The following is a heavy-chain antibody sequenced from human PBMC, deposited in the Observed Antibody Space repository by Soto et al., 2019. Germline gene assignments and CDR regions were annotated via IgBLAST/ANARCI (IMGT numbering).Heavy chain of an antibody. V-gene: IGHV3-23*01. Sequence: EVQLLESGGGLVQPGGSLRLSCAASGFTFSNYAMSWVRQAPGKGLEWVSAVSGGGVNTYYAESVRGRFTISRDNSKNTLYLQLNRLRAEDTAVYYCARSGSDWCTFDYWGQGALLTVSS. D-gene: IGHD6-19*01. CDR2: VSGGGVNT. CDR1: GFTFSNYA. J-gene: IGHJ4*02. CDR3: ARSGSDWCTFDY.